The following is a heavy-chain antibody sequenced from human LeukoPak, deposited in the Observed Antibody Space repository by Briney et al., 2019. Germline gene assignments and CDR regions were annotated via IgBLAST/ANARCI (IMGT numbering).Heavy chain of an antibody. CDR2: INHSGST. Sequence: KPSETLSLTCTVSGVSISSSSYYWGWIRQPPGKGLEWIGEINHSGSTNYNPSLKSRVTISVDTSKNHFSLKLSSVTAADTAVYYCARGVRERWPMYNWNYWFDPWGQGTLVTVSS. D-gene: IGHD1-7*01. J-gene: IGHJ5*02. CDR1: GVSISSSSYY. V-gene: IGHV4-39*07. CDR3: ARGVRERWPMYNWNYWFDP.